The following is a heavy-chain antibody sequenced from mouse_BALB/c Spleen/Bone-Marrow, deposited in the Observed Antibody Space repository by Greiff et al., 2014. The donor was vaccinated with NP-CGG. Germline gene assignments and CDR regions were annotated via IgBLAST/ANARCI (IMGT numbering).Heavy chain of an antibody. CDR2: IDPANGNT. V-gene: IGHV14-3*02. J-gene: IGHJ3*01. CDR3: ASYYYGSSSFAY. CDR1: GFNIKDTY. D-gene: IGHD1-1*01. Sequence: LKQSGAELVKPGASVKLSCTASGFNIKDTYMHWVKQRPEQGLEWIGRIDPANGNTKYDPKFQGKATITADTSSNTAYLQLSSLTSEDTAVYYCASYYYGSSSFAYWGQGTLVTVSA.